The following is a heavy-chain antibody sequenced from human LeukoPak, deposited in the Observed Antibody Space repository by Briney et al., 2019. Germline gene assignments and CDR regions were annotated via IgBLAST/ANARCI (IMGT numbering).Heavy chain of an antibody. CDR3: ARGHLTGRGYFDY. J-gene: IGHJ4*02. CDR1: GGSISSGSYY. Sequence: SETLSLTCTVSGGSISSGSYYWSWIRQPAGKGLDWIGRIYTTGSTYYNPSLKSRVTISVDTSKNQFSLKLSSVTAADTAVYYCARGHLTGRGYFDYWGQGTLVTVSS. V-gene: IGHV4-61*02. CDR2: IYTTGST. D-gene: IGHD1-20*01.